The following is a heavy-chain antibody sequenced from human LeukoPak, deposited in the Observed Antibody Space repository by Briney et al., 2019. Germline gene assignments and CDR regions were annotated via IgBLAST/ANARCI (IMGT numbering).Heavy chain of an antibody. CDR2: ISSSSSYI. CDR3: ARGYSSSWYLYYYGMDV. V-gene: IGHV3-21*04. CDR1: GFTFSSYS. Sequence: PGGSLRLSCAASGFTFSSYSMNWVRQAPGKGLEWVSSISSSSSYIYYADSVKGRFTISRDNAKNSLYLQMNSLRAEDTAVYYCARGYSSSWYLYYYGMDVWGQGTTVTVSS. D-gene: IGHD6-13*01. J-gene: IGHJ6*02.